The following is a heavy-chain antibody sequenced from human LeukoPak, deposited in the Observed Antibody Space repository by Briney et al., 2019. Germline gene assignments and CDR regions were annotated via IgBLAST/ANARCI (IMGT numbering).Heavy chain of an antibody. CDR3: ARESSGFHR. J-gene: IGHJ1*01. V-gene: IGHV6-1*01. Sequence: SQTLSLTCVLSGESVSSNTAAWNWIRQSPSRGLEWLGRTYYRSKWYNDYAPSVKSRISIDPDTSKNQFSLQLNSVTPEESAVYYCARESSGFHRWGQGTLVTVSS. CDR1: GESVSSNTAA. CDR2: TYYRSKWYN.